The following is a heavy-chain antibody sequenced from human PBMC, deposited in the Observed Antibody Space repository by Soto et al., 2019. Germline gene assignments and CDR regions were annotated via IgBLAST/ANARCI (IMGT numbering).Heavy chain of an antibody. CDR1: GGSISSGGYY. CDR3: ARLDEQLVPYFDY. D-gene: IGHD6-6*01. Sequence: PSETLSLTCTVSGGSISSGGYYWSWIRQHPGKGLEWIGYIYYSGSTYYNPSLKSRVTISVDTSKNQFSLKLSSVTAADTAVYYCARLDEQLVPYFDYWGQGTLVTVSS. J-gene: IGHJ4*02. CDR2: IYYSGST. V-gene: IGHV4-31*03.